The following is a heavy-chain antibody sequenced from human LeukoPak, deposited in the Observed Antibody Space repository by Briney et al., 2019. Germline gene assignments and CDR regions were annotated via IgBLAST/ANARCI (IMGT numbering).Heavy chain of an antibody. J-gene: IGHJ6*02. D-gene: IGHD1-1*01. Sequence: SVKVSCKASGGTFSSYAISWVRQAPGQGLEWMGGIIPIFGTANYAQKFQGRVTITADESTSTAYMELSSLRSEDTAVYYCARAVQVFYYYYGMDVWGQGTTVTASS. CDR1: GGTFSSYA. CDR3: ARAVQVFYYYYGMDV. CDR2: IIPIFGTA. V-gene: IGHV1-69*13.